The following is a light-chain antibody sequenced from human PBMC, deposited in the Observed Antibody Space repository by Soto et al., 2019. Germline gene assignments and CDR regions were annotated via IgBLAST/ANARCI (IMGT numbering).Light chain of an antibody. CDR1: SSDVGGFNF. CDR2: DVS. CDR3: SSYTTSSTIV. Sequence: QSVLTQPASVSGSPGQSITISCTGTSSDVGGFNFVSWYQQPPGKAPKLMIYDVSHRPSGVSNRFSGSKSGNTASLTISGLQAEDEGNYYCSSYTTSSTIVFGTGPKVTVL. V-gene: IGLV2-14*01. J-gene: IGLJ1*01.